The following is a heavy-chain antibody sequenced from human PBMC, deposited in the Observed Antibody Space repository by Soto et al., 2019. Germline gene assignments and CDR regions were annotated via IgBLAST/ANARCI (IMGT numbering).Heavy chain of an antibody. CDR2: IIPIFGTA. CDR3: ARDKTFGGWPTFDY. CDR1: GGTFSSYA. Sequence: SVKVSCKASGGTFSSYAISWVRQAPGQGLEWMGGIIPIFGTANYAQKFQGRVTITADESTSTAYMELSSLRSEDTAVYYCARDKTFGGWPTFDYWGQGTLVTVSS. D-gene: IGHD6-19*01. J-gene: IGHJ4*02. V-gene: IGHV1-69*13.